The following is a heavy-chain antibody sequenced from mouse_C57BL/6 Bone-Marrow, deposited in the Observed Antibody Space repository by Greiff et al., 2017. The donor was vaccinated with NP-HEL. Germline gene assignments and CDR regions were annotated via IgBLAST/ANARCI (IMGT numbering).Heavy chain of an antibody. CDR2: IYPRSGNT. D-gene: IGHD1-1*01. CDR3: AYNFPYYYGSSYCAMDY. V-gene: IGHV1-81*01. CDR1: GYTFTSYG. Sequence: QVQLQQSGAELARPGASVKLSCKASGYTFTSYGISWVKQRTGQGLEWIGEIYPRSGNTYYNEKFKGQATLTADKSSSTAYMELRSLTSEDSAVYFCAYNFPYYYGSSYCAMDYWGQGTSVTVSS. J-gene: IGHJ4*01.